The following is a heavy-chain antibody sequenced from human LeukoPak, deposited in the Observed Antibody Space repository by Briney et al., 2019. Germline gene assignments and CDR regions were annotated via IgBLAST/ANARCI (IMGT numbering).Heavy chain of an antibody. V-gene: IGHV4-39*07. D-gene: IGHD6-19*01. CDR2: IYYSGST. J-gene: IGHJ3*02. CDR1: GGSISSSSYY. CDR3: ASRIAVAGTTLTPGAFDI. Sequence: NPSETLSLTCTVSGGSISSSSYYWGWIRQPPGKGLEWIGSIYYSGSTYYNPSLKSRVTISVDTSKNQFSLKLSSVTAADTAVYYCASRIAVAGTTLTPGAFDIWGQGTMVTVSS.